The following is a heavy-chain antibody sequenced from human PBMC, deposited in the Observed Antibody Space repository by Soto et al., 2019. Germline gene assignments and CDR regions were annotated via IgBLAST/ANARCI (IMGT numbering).Heavy chain of an antibody. D-gene: IGHD6-19*01. Sequence: GGSLRLSCAASGFTSSSYGMHWVRQAPGKGLEWVAVISYDGSNKYYADSVKGRFTISRDNSKNTLYLQMNSLRAEDTAVYYCAKDHPQWLVSGTCAYWGQGTLVTVSA. CDR3: AKDHPQWLVSGTCAY. CDR1: GFTSSSYG. V-gene: IGHV3-30*18. J-gene: IGHJ4*02. CDR2: ISYDGSNK.